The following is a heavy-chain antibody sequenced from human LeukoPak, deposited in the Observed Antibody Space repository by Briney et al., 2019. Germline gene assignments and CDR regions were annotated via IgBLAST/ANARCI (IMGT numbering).Heavy chain of an antibody. CDR3: AKGQSTLSNYYGSGSYTLYYDY. J-gene: IGHJ4*02. D-gene: IGHD3-10*01. CDR2: ISGSGGST. Sequence: PGGSLRLSCAASGFTFSSYAMSWVRQAPGKGLEWVSAISGSGGSTYYADPVKGRFTISRDNSKNTLYLQMNSLRAEDTAVYYCAKGQSTLSNYYGSGSYTLYYDYWGQGTLVTVSS. V-gene: IGHV3-23*01. CDR1: GFTFSSYA.